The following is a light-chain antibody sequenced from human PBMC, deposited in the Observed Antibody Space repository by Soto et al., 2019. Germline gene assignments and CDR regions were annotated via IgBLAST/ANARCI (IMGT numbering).Light chain of an antibody. CDR3: SSYTSTSAPYV. CDR2: DVS. CDR1: SSDIGGYDY. J-gene: IGLJ1*01. V-gene: IGLV2-14*03. Sequence: QSALTQPASVSGFPGQSITISCTGTSSDIGGYDYVSWYQQHPGKAPKLIIYDVSGRPSGVSNRFSGSKSANTASLTISGLQAEDEADYHCSSYTSTSAPYVFGTGTKVNVL.